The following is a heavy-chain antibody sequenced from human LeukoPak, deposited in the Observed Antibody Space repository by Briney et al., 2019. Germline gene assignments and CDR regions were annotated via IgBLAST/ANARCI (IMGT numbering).Heavy chain of an antibody. V-gene: IGHV4-59*01. D-gene: IGHD3-22*01. CDR1: GGSISSYY. CDR2: IYYSGST. Sequence: SETLSLTCTASGGSISSYYWSWIRQPPGKGLEWIGYIYYSGSTNYNPSLKSRVTISVDTSKNQFSLKLSSVTAADTAVYYCARSYYYDSSGYPRDYYGMDVWGQGTTVTVSS. J-gene: IGHJ6*02. CDR3: ARSYYYDSSGYPRDYYGMDV.